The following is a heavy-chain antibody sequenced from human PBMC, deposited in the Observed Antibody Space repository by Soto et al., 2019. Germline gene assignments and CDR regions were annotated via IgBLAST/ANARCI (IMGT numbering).Heavy chain of an antibody. D-gene: IGHD3-3*01. Sequence: PGGSLRLSCAASGFTFSSYSMNWVRQAPGKGLEWVSSISSSSSYIYYADSVKGRFTISRDNAKNSLYLQVNSLRAEDTAVYYCARDGENYYYYGMDVWGQGTTVTVS. CDR3: ARDGENYYYYGMDV. CDR1: GFTFSSYS. J-gene: IGHJ6*02. V-gene: IGHV3-21*01. CDR2: ISSSSSYI.